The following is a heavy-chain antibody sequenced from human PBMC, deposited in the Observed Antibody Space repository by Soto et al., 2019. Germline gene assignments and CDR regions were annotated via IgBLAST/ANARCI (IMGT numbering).Heavy chain of an antibody. CDR1: GFTFSTYW. Sequence: EVQLVESGGGLVQPGGSLRLSCAASGFTFSTYWMHWVRQAPGKGLEWVSRINTDGSTTKHADSVKGRFTISRDNAKHTLYLQMNSLRAEDTAVYYCTRDSGGRDAYWGQGTLVTVSS. CDR2: INTDGSTT. CDR3: TRDSGGRDAY. J-gene: IGHJ4*02. V-gene: IGHV3-74*03. D-gene: IGHD2-15*01.